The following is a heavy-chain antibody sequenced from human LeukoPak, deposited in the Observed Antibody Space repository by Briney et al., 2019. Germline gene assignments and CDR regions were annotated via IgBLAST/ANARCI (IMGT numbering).Heavy chain of an antibody. J-gene: IGHJ3*02. V-gene: IGHV3-30*02. CDR3: ANLRMIERFGKDAFDI. CDR1: GFTFSSYG. Sequence: GGSLRLSCAASGFTFSSYGMHWVRQAPGKGLEWVAFIRYDGSNKYYADSVKGRFTISRDNSKNTLYLQMNSLRAEDTAVYYCANLRMIERFGKDAFDIWGQGTMVTVSS. D-gene: IGHD3-10*01. CDR2: IRYDGSNK.